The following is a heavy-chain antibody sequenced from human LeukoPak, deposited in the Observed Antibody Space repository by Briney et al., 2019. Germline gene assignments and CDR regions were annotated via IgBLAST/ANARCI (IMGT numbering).Heavy chain of an antibody. V-gene: IGHV4-39*07. J-gene: IGHJ6*03. D-gene: IGHD1-1*01. Sequence: SETLSLTCTVSGGSISSTSYYWGWIRQPPGKGLEWIGNIYYSGSTYYNPSLKSRVTISVDTSKNQFSLKLSSVTAADTAVYYCARAGTAYYYYYYMDVWGKGTTVTISS. CDR3: ARAGTAYYYYYYMDV. CDR2: IYYSGST. CDR1: GGSISSTSYY.